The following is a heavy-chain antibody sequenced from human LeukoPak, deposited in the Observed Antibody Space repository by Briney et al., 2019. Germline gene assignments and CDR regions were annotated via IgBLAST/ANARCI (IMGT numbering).Heavy chain of an antibody. CDR2: IYSGGGA. D-gene: IGHD3-10*01. CDR1: GFTVSSS. J-gene: IGHJ5*02. CDR3: ARDSGWFDP. V-gene: IGHV3-53*01. Sequence: GGSLRLSCAASGFTVSSSMSWVRQAPGKGLEWVSVIYSGGGAEYADSVKGRFTISRDNSKNTLYLQMDSLRGEDTGVYYCARDSGWFDPWGQGTLVIVSS.